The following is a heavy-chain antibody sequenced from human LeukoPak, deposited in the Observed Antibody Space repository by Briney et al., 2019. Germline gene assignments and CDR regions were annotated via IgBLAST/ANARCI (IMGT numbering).Heavy chain of an antibody. V-gene: IGHV3-7*05. Sequence: GGSPRLSCAGSGFNFSDSRMTWVRQAPGKGLEWVANVNRDGTEKKFLASVEGRFTISRDNAKKSLDLQMNSLRPQDTAVYFCVKGDWYFEYWGQGILVTVPP. CDR2: VNRDGTEK. D-gene: IGHD2-21*01. CDR1: GFNFSDSR. J-gene: IGHJ4*02. CDR3: VKGDWYFEY.